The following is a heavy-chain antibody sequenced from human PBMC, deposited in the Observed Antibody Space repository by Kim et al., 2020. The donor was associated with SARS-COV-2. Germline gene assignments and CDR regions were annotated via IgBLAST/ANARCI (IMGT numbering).Heavy chain of an antibody. CDR3: ARGHLASVDPIWSLMGWFDP. V-gene: IGHV4-34*01. CDR1: GGSFSGYY. D-gene: IGHD3-3*01. CDR2: ILHSGST. Sequence: SETLSLTCGVYGGSFSGYYWSWIRQPPGKGLEWIGDILHSGSTNYNPSLESRVSISVDTSKNQFSLRLSSVTAADTAVYYCARGHLASVDPIWSLMGWFDPWGQGALVTVSS. J-gene: IGHJ5*02.